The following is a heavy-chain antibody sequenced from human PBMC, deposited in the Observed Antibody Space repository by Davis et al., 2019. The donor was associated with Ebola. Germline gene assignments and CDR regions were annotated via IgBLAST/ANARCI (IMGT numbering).Heavy chain of an antibody. CDR1: GFTFSSYS. CDR2: ISSSSSYI. J-gene: IGHJ6*02. V-gene: IGHV3-21*01. Sequence: GESLKISCAASGFTFSSYSMNWVRQAPGKGLEWVSSISSSSSYIYYADSVKGRFTISRHNSKNTLCLQMNSLRAEDTAVYYCARGLEWLIYYYGMDVWGQGTTVTVSS. D-gene: IGHD3-3*01. CDR3: ARGLEWLIYYYGMDV.